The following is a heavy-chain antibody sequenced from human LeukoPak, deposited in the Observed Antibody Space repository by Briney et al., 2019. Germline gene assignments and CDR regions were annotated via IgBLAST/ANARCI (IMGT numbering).Heavy chain of an antibody. D-gene: IGHD3-3*01. Sequence: GSLRLSCTASGFTFVDYAMSWVRQAPGKGLEWVGFIRSKAYGGTTEYAASVKGRFTISRDDSKSIAYLQMNSLKTEDTAVYYCTRALGYDFWDLMYWGQGTLVTVSS. V-gene: IGHV3-49*04. CDR3: TRALGYDFWDLMY. CDR2: IRSKAYGGTT. J-gene: IGHJ4*02. CDR1: GFTFVDYA.